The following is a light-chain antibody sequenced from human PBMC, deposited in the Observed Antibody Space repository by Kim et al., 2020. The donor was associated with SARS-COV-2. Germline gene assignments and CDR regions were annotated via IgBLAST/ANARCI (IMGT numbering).Light chain of an antibody. CDR3: QNYYRAPWT. V-gene: IGKV1-27*01. CDR2: ATS. CDR1: QGISNY. Sequence: DIQMTQSPSSLSASVGDRVTITCRASQGISNYFAWYQQKPGKAPQLLVYATSILHSGVPSRFSGSGSGTDFTLTISSLQPEDVATYYCQNYYRAPWTFGQGTKVDIK. J-gene: IGKJ1*01.